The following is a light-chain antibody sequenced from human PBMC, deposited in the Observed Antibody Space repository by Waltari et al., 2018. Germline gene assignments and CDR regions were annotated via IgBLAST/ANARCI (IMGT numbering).Light chain of an antibody. CDR3: AAWDDSLSGVV. CDR1: RSNIGSYY. Sequence: QSVVTQPPSASGAPGQRVTISCSGSRSNIGSYYVHWYQQSPGTAPKLLCYSDEDRPLGVPDRCSASKHGPTASLAISVLRSEDEADYYCAAWDDSLSGVVFGGGTKLTVL. J-gene: IGLJ2*01. V-gene: IGLV1-47*01. CDR2: SDE.